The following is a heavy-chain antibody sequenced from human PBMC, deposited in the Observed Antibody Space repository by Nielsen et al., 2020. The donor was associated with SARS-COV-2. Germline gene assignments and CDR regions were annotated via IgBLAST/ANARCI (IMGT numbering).Heavy chain of an antibody. Sequence: SETLSLTCTVSGGSISSYYWSWIRQPPGKGSEWIGYIYYSGSTNYNPSLKSRVTISVDTSKNQFSLKVNSVTAADTAVYYCVRIDMATISVDYWGRGTLVTVSS. CDR1: GGSISSYY. D-gene: IGHD5-24*01. CDR2: IYYSGST. CDR3: VRIDMATISVDY. J-gene: IGHJ4*02. V-gene: IGHV4-59*01.